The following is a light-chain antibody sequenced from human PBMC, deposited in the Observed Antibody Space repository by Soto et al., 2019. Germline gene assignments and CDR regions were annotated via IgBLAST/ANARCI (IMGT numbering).Light chain of an antibody. V-gene: IGLV2-8*01. CDR3: TSYAGSIILV. CDR2: EVT. J-gene: IGLJ3*02. Sequence: QSALIQPPSASGSPGQSVTISCTGTSGDVGGDNYVSWYQYHPDKAPKLLIYEVTKRASGVNDRPFGSKSGNTASLTVSGLQSEDEADDYCTSYAGSIILVFGGRTKESVL. CDR1: SGDVGGDNY.